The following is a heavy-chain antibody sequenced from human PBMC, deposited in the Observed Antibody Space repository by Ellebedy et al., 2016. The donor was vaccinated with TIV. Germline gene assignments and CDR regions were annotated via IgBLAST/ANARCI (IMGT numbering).Heavy chain of an antibody. CDR2: ISAYNGNT. Sequence: AASVKVSCKASGYTFISSGISWVRLPPGQGLAWMGWISAYNGNTNYAQKLQGRVTMTTDTSTSTAYMELRSLRSDDTAVYYCERVHCSGSSCYPVANDYWGQGTLVTVSS. J-gene: IGHJ4*02. CDR1: GYTFISSG. D-gene: IGHD2-15*01. V-gene: IGHV1-18*04. CDR3: ERVHCSGSSCYPVANDY.